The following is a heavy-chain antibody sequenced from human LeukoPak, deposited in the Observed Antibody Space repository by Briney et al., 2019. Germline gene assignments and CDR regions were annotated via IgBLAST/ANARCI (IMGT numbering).Heavy chain of an antibody. D-gene: IGHD2-15*01. CDR1: GGSFSGYY. J-gene: IGHJ4*02. V-gene: IGHV4-34*01. Sequence: SETLSLTCAVYGGSFSGYYWSWIRQPPGKGLEWIGEINHSGSTNYNPSLKSRVTISVDTSKNQFSLKLSSVTAADTAVYYCAGGSHCSGGSCYSAYFDYWGQGTLVTVSS. CDR3: AGGSHCSGGSCYSAYFDY. CDR2: INHSGST.